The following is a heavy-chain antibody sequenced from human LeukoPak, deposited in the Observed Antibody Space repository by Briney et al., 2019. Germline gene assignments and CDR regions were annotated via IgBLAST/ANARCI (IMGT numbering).Heavy chain of an antibody. V-gene: IGHV1-2*02. D-gene: IGHD2-21*02. J-gene: IGHJ6*02. CDR3: ASSGVVTTPYYYYGMDV. CDR2: INPNSGGT. Sequence: ASVTVSFKASGYTFTVYYMHWVRQAPGQGREWMGWINPNSGGTNYAQKFQGRVTMTRDTSISTAYMELSRLRSDDTAVYYCASSGVVTTPYYYYGMDVWGQGTTVTVSS. CDR1: GYTFTVYY.